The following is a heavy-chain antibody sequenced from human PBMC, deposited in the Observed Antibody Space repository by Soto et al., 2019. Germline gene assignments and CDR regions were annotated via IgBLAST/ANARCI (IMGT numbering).Heavy chain of an antibody. D-gene: IGHD2-2*01. CDR1: GYTFTSYG. Sequence: ASVKVSCKASGYTFTSYGISWVRQAPGQGLEWMGWISAYNGNTNYAQKLQGGVTMTTDTSTSTAYMELRSLRSDDTAVYYCATSLKSGHCSSTSCYDAFDIWGQGTMVTVSS. V-gene: IGHV1-18*01. CDR3: ATSLKSGHCSSTSCYDAFDI. CDR2: ISAYNGNT. J-gene: IGHJ3*02.